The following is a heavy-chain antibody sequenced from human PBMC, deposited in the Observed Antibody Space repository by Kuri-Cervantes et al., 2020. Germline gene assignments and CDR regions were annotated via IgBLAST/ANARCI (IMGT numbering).Heavy chain of an antibody. CDR3: EGDRRAGSSGWYGTDY. CDR1: GYTFTGYY. CDR2: INPNSGGT. D-gene: IGHD6-19*01. Sequence: ASVKVSCKASGYTFTGYYMHWVRQAPGQGLEWMGWINPNSGGTNYAQKFQGRVTITADESTSTAYMELSSLRSEDTAVYYCEGDRRAGSSGWYGTDYWGQGTLVTVSS. J-gene: IGHJ4*02. V-gene: IGHV1-2*02.